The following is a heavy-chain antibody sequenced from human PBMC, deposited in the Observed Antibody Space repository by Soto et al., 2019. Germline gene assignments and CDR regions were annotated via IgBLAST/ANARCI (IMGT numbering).Heavy chain of an antibody. CDR2: IGTAGDT. Sequence: GGSLRLSCAASGFTFSSYDMHWVRQATGKGLEWVSAIGTAGDTYYPGSVKGRFTISRENAKNSLYLQMNSLRAEDTAVYYCARGGPQPHNPKLELRSLSFGDGVKTYYYYYYGMDVWGQGTTVTVSS. V-gene: IGHV3-13*01. CDR1: GFTFSSYD. J-gene: IGHJ6*02. CDR3: ARGGPQPHNPKLELRSLSFGDGVKTYYYYYYGMDV. D-gene: IGHD1-7*01.